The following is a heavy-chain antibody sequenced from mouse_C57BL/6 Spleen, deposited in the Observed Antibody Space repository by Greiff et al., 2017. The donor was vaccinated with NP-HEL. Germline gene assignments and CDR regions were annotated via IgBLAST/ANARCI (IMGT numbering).Heavy chain of an antibody. Sequence: DVKLVESGGDLVKPGGSLKLSCAASGFTFSSYGMSWVRQTPDKRLEWVATISSGGSYTYYPDSVKGRFTISRDNAKNTLYLQMSSLKSEDTAMYYCAELGPAMDYWGQGTSVTVSS. CDR3: AELGPAMDY. CDR1: GFTFSSYG. D-gene: IGHD4-1*01. V-gene: IGHV5-6*02. CDR2: ISSGGSYT. J-gene: IGHJ4*01.